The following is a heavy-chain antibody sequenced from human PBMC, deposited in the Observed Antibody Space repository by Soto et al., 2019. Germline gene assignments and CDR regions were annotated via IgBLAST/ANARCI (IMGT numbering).Heavy chain of an antibody. CDR1: GGSISSGGYY. CDR2: IYYSGST. Sequence: SETLSLTCTVSGGSISSGGYYWSWIRQHPGKGLEWIGYIYYSGSTYYNPSLKSRVTISVDTSKNQFSLKLSSVTAADTAVYYCARSPTGYYYYMDVWGKGTTVTVSS. J-gene: IGHJ6*03. CDR3: ARSPTGYYYYMDV. V-gene: IGHV4-31*03.